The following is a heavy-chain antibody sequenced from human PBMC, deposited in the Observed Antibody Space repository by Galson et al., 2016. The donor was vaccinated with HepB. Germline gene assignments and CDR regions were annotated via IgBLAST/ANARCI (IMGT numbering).Heavy chain of an antibody. D-gene: IGHD6-19*01. Sequence: SLRLSCAASGFTFGRYAMSWVRQAPGKGLEWVSAIRGDGGSTYYAGSAQGRFTSSRDRSTNTMYLQMNSLRTDDTAVYYCARFTQEWLDRVYYFDYWGQGTLVTVSS. J-gene: IGHJ4*02. CDR2: IRGDGGST. CDR3: ARFTQEWLDRVYYFDY. CDR1: GFTFGRYA. V-gene: IGHV3-23*01.